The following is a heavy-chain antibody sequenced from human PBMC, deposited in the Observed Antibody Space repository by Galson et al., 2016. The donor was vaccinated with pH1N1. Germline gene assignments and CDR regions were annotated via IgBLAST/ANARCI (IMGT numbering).Heavy chain of an antibody. J-gene: IGHJ4*02. CDR1: GFTFSNYW. CDR2: IVTSGNT. D-gene: IGHD1-26*01. V-gene: IGHV3-23*01. CDR3: MKGTTSGDY. Sequence: SLRLSCAASGFTFSNYWMHWARQAPGKGLEWVSSIVTSGNTYYADSVKGRFIISRDNSKNTLYLQMNSLRAEDAALYYCMKGTTSGDYWGQGTLVTVSS.